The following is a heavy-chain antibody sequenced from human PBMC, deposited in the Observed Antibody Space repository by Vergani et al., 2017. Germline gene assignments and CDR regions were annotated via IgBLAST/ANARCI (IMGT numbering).Heavy chain of an antibody. J-gene: IGHJ4*02. Sequence: QVQLQESGPGLVKPSETLSLTCAVSGYSISSGYYWGWIRQPPGKGLEWIGSIYHSGSTYYNPSLKSRVTISVDTSKNQFSLKLNSVTAADTAMYYCARMGVYDEGDAFRIGYFDSWGPGVLVTVSS. CDR1: GYSISSGYY. CDR2: IYHSGST. CDR3: ARMGVYDEGDAFRIGYFDS. V-gene: IGHV4-38-2*01. D-gene: IGHD3-22*01.